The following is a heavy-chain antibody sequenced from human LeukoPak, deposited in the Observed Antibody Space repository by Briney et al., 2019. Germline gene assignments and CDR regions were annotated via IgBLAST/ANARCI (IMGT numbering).Heavy chain of an antibody. CDR3: ARDGEVQQGHCSTTSCPVDY. J-gene: IGHJ4*02. V-gene: IGHV1-2*02. D-gene: IGHD2-2*01. CDR1: GYTFTAYS. CDR2: LNPNSGDT. Sequence: WASVKVSCNASGYTFTAYSMHWVRQAPGQGLEYMGWLNPNSGDTNYAQKFQGRVTMTRDTSMSTAYMELSGLRFDDTAVYYCARDGEVQQGHCSTTSCPVDYWGQGTLITVSS.